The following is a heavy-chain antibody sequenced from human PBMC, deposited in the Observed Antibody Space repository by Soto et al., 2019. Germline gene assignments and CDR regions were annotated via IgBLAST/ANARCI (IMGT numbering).Heavy chain of an antibody. J-gene: IGHJ4*02. CDR2: FYHSGST. V-gene: IGHV4-34*01. CDR3: ARGSNHFDY. D-gene: IGHD4-4*01. CDR1: GVSFSGYY. Sequence: SETLSLTCAVYGVSFSGYYWSWIRQPPGKGLEWIGLFYHSGSTHYNPSLKSRLTVSVDTSKNQFSLKVSSVTAADTAVYYCARGSNHFDYLGQGTLVTVSS.